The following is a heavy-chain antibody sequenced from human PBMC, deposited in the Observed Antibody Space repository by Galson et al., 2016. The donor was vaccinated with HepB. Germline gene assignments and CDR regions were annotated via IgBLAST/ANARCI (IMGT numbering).Heavy chain of an antibody. CDR3: ARGFRDTVVTYYFDY. CDR2: INPSGGDT. CDR1: GYTFGSYY. V-gene: IGHV1-46*03. D-gene: IGHD2-21*02. Sequence: SVKVSCKASGYTFGSYYMYWVRQAPGQGLEWMGLINPSGGDTTYAQKFQDRVTMTSDTSTSTVYMDLSSLRSDDTAVYYCARGFRDTVVTYYFDYCGQGTLVTVSS. J-gene: IGHJ4*02.